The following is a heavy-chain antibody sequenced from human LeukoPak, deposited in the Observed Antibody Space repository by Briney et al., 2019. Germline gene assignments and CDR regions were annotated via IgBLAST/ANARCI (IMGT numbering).Heavy chain of an antibody. D-gene: IGHD3-22*01. CDR1: GFTFSNYG. V-gene: IGHV3-33*01. CDR3: ARDNYYDSSGYSLDYYYGMDV. Sequence: GGSLRLSCATSGFTFSNYGMNWVRQAPGKGLEWVSLIWYDGSYKYYGDSVKGRFSISRDNSKNTLYLQMHSLRAEDTAVYYCARDNYYDSSGYSLDYYYGMDVWGQGTTVTVSS. CDR2: IWYDGSYK. J-gene: IGHJ6*02.